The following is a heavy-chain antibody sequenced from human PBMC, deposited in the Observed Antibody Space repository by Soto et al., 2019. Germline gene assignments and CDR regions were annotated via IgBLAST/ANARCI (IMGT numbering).Heavy chain of an antibody. V-gene: IGHV4-59*08. D-gene: IGHD3-10*02. CDR3: AGHLSVRGVFDF. CDR2: IYSSGSP. J-gene: IGHJ4*02. CDR1: GDSNTKFY. Sequence: QVQLQESGPGLVKPSETLSLTCTVSGDSNTKFYWSWIRQSPGKGLEWMWFIYSSGSPKHNPSLKRRINRPLATSKNQFSLSLSSVPAADTAVSCCAGHLSVRGVFDFWGQGSQVTVSS.